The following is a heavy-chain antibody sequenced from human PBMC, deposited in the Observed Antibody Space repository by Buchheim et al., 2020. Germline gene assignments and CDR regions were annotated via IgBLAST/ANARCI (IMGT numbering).Heavy chain of an antibody. CDR3: ARGGAAARLDS. CDR2: IYNSEIT. CDR1: GGSVSRGAYY. J-gene: IGHJ4*02. Sequence: QVQLQESGPGLVKPSQTLSLTCTVSGGSVSRGAYYWSWIRQHPGKGLEWIGYIYNSEITYYNPSLKSRVTISVDTSKNQFSLKLTSGTAADTALYYCARGGAAARLDSWGQGTL. V-gene: IGHV4-31*03. D-gene: IGHD6-6*01.